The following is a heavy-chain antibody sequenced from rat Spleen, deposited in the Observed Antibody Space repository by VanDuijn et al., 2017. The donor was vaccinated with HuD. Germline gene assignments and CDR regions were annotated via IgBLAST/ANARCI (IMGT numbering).Heavy chain of an antibody. CDR1: GFSLTNYH. J-gene: IGHJ4*01. CDR3: AREPPYYYRLDA. V-gene: IGHV2-41*01. Sequence: QVQLKESGPGLVQPSQTLSLTCTVAGFSLTNYHVHWVRQPPGKGLEWMGVIWNTGGTRYNSALKSRLSISGDTSKSQVFLKMNGLQTEDTATYYCAREPPYYYRLDAWGQGASVTVSS. CDR2: IWNTGGT. D-gene: IGHD1-2*01.